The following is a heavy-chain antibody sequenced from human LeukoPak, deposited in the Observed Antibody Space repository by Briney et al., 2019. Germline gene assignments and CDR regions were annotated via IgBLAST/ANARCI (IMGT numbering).Heavy chain of an antibody. CDR2: ISAYNGNT. CDR3: ASRPLGWRIAAPSDAFDI. J-gene: IGHJ3*02. D-gene: IGHD6-6*01. V-gene: IGHV1-18*01. Sequence: ASVKVSCKASGYTFTSYGISWVRQAPGQGLEWMGWISAYNGNTNYAQKLQGRVTMTTDTSTSTAYMELRSLRSDDTAVYYCASRPLGWRIAAPSDAFDIWGQGTMVTVPS. CDR1: GYTFTSYG.